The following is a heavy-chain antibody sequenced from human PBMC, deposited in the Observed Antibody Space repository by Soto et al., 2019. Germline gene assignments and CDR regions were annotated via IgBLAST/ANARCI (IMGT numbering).Heavy chain of an antibody. CDR2: IYYSGST. CDR3: ARVYDSSGLDYFDY. D-gene: IGHD3-22*01. J-gene: IGHJ4*02. V-gene: IGHV4-59*01. CDR1: GGSISSYY. Sequence: SETLSLTCTVSGGSISSYYWSWIRQPPGKGLEWIGYIYYSGSTNYNPSLKSRVTISVDTSKNQFSLKLSSVTAADKAVYYCARVYDSSGLDYFDYWGQGTLVTVS.